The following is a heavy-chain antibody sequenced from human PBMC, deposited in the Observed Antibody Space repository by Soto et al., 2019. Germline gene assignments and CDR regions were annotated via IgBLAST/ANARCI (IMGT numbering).Heavy chain of an antibody. V-gene: IGHV4-39*01. CDR2: SFSVGNT. J-gene: IGHJ6*03. Sequence: QLQLRESGPGLVKPSETLSLTCTVSGDSISSNSYLWGWVRQPPGKGLEWIGGSFSVGNTYTNPSLKDRVSMSVDTSNNQFSLKLTSVTAADTAVYYCARHRRQSEYYYYYMDVWGKGTTVTVSS. CDR1: GDSISSNSYL. CDR3: ARHRRQSEYYYYYMDV.